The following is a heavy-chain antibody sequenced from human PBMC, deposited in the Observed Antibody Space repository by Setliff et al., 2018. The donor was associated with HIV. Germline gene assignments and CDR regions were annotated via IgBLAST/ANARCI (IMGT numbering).Heavy chain of an antibody. V-gene: IGHV4-59*06. CDR1: GGSISTYY. D-gene: IGHD6-13*01. CDR2: IYNTGST. J-gene: IGHJ4*02. CDR3: ARGRGSSSSWPIDY. Sequence: SETLSLTCTVSGGSISTYYWTWIRQHPGKGLEWIGYIYNTGSTYHSPSLESRVTISIDTSKNQFSLKLSSVTAADTAVYFCARGRGSSSSWPIDYWGQGTLVTVSS.